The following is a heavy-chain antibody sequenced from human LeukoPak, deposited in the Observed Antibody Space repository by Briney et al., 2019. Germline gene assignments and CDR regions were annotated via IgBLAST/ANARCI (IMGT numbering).Heavy chain of an antibody. CDR2: IYHSGST. CDR3: ARAQTRSPYSSSSVWFDP. D-gene: IGHD6-6*01. CDR1: GGSISSGGYS. V-gene: IGHV4-30-2*01. Sequence: PSETLSLTCAVSGGSISSGGYSWSWIRQPPGKGLEWIGYIYHSGSTYYNPSLKSRVTISVDRSKNQFSLKLSSVTAADTAVYYCARAQTRSPYSSSSVWFDPWGQGTLVTVSS. J-gene: IGHJ5*02.